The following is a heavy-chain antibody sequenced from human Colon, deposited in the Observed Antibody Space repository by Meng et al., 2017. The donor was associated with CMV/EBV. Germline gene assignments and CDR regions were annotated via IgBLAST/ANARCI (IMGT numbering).Heavy chain of an antibody. J-gene: IGHJ4*02. D-gene: IGHD2/OR15-2a*01. CDR1: GVSISSSY. CDR2: IYYSGSA. V-gene: IGHV4-59*01. Sequence: SETLSLTCTVSGVSISSSYWSWFRQSPGKGLEWVGYIYYSGSANYNPSLESRVTISVDPSRNQFSLKLRSVTAADAAVYYCARDGLGSSFFPSYWCPGSLVPVSS. CDR3: ARDGLGSSFFPSY.